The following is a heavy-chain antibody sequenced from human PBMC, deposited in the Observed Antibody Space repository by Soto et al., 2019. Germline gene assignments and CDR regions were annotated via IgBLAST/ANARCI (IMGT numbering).Heavy chain of an antibody. CDR3: ARARIKIFGVVIPPLDY. Sequence: GGSLRLSCAASGFTFSIYAMHWVRQAPGKGLEYVSAISSNGGSIYYGNSVKGRFTISRDNSKNTLYLQMGSLRAEDMAVYYCARARIKIFGVVIPPLDYWGQGTLVTVSS. CDR1: GFTFSIYA. V-gene: IGHV3-64*01. D-gene: IGHD3-3*01. CDR2: ISSNGGSI. J-gene: IGHJ4*02.